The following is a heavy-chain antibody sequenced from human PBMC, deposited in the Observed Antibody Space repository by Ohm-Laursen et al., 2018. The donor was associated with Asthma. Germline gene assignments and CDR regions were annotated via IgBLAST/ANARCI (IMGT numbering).Heavy chain of an antibody. D-gene: IGHD3-16*01. CDR2: IYHSGSA. CDR3: ARAESALGHAPYGIDV. CDR1: GGSISSGGYY. J-gene: IGHJ6*02. Sequence: TLSLTCTVSGGSISSGGYYWSWIRQHPGKGLEWIGYIYHSGSAYYNPSLESRLTMSVDTSQNHFSLKLRSVTAADTAVYYCARAESALGHAPYGIDVWGQGTTVTVSS. V-gene: IGHV4-31*03.